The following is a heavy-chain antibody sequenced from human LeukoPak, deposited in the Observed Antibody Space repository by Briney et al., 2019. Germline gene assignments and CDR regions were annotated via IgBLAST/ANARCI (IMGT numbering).Heavy chain of an antibody. CDR2: INPSGGST. CDR1: GYTFTSYY. D-gene: IGHD3-22*01. V-gene: IGHV1-46*01. J-gene: IGHJ1*01. Sequence: ASVKVSCKASGYTFTSYYMHWVRQAPGQGLEWMGIINPSGGSTSYAQKFQGRVTMTRDTSTSTVYMELSSLRSEDTAVYYCARGPYYYDSSGYKEYFQHWGQGTLVTVSS. CDR3: ARGPYYYDSSGYKEYFQH.